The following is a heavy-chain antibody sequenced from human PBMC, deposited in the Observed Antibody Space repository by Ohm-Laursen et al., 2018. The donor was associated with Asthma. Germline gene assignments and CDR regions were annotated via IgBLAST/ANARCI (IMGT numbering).Heavy chain of an antibody. D-gene: IGHD6-19*01. Sequence: GSLRLSCAASGFTVGSDYMTWVRQAPGKGLEWVSAIYSGGTTYYADSARDRFTISRDNSKNTLYLQMNSRRAEDTAVYYCARKFSSGWLFDIWGQGTLVTVSS. CDR2: IYSGGTT. CDR3: ARKFSSGWLFDI. J-gene: IGHJ4*01. V-gene: IGHV3-53*01. CDR1: GFTVGSDY.